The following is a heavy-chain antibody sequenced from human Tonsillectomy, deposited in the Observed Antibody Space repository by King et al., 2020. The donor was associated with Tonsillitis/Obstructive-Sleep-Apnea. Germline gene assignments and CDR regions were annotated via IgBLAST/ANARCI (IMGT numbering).Heavy chain of an antibody. J-gene: IGHJ4*02. Sequence: VQLVESGAEVKKPGASVKVSCKASGYTLTSYYMHWVRQAPGQGLEWMGIINPSGGSTSPAQRFQGRVTLTRDTSTSTVYMELSSLRSEDTAVYYCARDGKITFGGVAPYYFDYCGQGTLVTVSS. CDR2: INPSGGST. D-gene: IGHD3-16*01. CDR3: ARDGKITFGGVAPYYFDY. CDR1: GYTLTSYY. V-gene: IGHV1-46*01.